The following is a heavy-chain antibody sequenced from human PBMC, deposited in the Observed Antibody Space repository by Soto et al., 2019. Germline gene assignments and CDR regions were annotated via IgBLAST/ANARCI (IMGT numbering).Heavy chain of an antibody. V-gene: IGHV4-34*01. J-gene: IGHJ6*02. D-gene: IGHD4-17*01. Sequence: SETLSLTCAVYGGSFSGYYWSWIRQPPGKGLEWIGEINHSGSTNYNPSLKSRVTISVDTSKNQFSLKLSSVTAADTAVYYCARVSPTLVYTVTTDVEGGYYYYGMDVWGQGTTVTVSS. CDR3: ARVSPTLVYTVTTDVEGGYYYYGMDV. CDR1: GGSFSGYY. CDR2: INHSGST.